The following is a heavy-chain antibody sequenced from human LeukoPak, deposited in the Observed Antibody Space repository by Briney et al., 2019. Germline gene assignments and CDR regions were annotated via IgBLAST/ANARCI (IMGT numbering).Heavy chain of an antibody. CDR1: GFTFSSYG. D-gene: IGHD3-22*01. CDR3: ARGGYYDSSGYYQAEYYFDY. CDR2: ISSSSSYI. J-gene: IGHJ4*02. Sequence: GGSLRLSCAASGFTFSSYGMNWVRQAPGKGLEWVSSISSSSSYIYYADSVKGRFTISRDNAKNSLYLQMNSLRAEDTAVYYCARGGYYDSSGYYQAEYYFDYWGLGTLVTVSS. V-gene: IGHV3-21*01.